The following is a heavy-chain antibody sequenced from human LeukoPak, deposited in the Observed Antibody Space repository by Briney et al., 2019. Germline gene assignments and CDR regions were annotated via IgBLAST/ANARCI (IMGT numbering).Heavy chain of an antibody. CDR1: GGSISSHY. D-gene: IGHD6-13*01. CDR3: AKNGIGYSSSWLFDY. V-gene: IGHV4-59*08. Sequence: SETLSLTCTVSGGSISSHYWSWIRQPPGKGLEWIGYIYYSGSTNYNPSLKSRVTISVDTSKNQFSLKLSSVTAADTAVYYCAKNGIGYSSSWLFDYWGQGTLVTVSS. J-gene: IGHJ4*02. CDR2: IYYSGST.